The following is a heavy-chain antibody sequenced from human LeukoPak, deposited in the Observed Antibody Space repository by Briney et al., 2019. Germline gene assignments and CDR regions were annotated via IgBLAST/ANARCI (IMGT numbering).Heavy chain of an antibody. CDR2: TSGSGGST. CDR1: GFTFSSYA. J-gene: IGHJ6*03. CDR3: AKNGDRGAYCSGGTCYPYYYYYMDV. D-gene: IGHD2-15*01. V-gene: IGHV3-23*01. Sequence: GGSLRLSCAASGFTFSSYAMSWVRQAPGKGLEWVSATSGSGGSTYYADSVKGRFTISRDNSKNTLYLQMNSLRAEDTAIYYCAKNGDRGAYCSGGTCYPYYYYYMDVWGKGTTVTVSS.